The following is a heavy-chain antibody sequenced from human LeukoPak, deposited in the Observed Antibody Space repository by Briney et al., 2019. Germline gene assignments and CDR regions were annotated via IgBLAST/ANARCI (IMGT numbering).Heavy chain of an antibody. V-gene: IGHV3-23*01. CDR1: GFTFSGYA. D-gene: IGHD6-6*01. Sequence: PGGSLRLACAASGFTFSGYAMSWVRQAPGKGLEWVSAISGSGGSTYYADSVKGRFTISRDNSKNTLYLQMNSLRAEDTAVYYCANTIDIAARPYYYYGMDVWGQGTTVTVSS. J-gene: IGHJ6*02. CDR3: ANTIDIAARPYYYYGMDV. CDR2: ISGSGGST.